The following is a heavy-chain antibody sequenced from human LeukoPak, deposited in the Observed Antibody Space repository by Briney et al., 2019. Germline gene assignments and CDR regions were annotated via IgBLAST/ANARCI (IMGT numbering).Heavy chain of an antibody. CDR2: INPKSGDT. CDR3: ARDGGLDL. J-gene: IGHJ3*01. D-gene: IGHD3-3*01. Sequence: ASVKVSCKASGYTFIDYYMHWVRQAPGQGTEWMGWINPKSGDTNYAQKFQGRVTMTRDMSISTAYMEVSRLTSDDTALYYCARDGGLDLWGQGTMVVVSS. V-gene: IGHV1-2*02. CDR1: GYTFIDYY.